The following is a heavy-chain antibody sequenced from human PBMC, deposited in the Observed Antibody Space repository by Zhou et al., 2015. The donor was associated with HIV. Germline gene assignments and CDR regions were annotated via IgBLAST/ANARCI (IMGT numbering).Heavy chain of an antibody. CDR3: ARPPGRDSSGWYSYFQH. V-gene: IGHV3-30-3*01. CDR2: ISYDGSNK. D-gene: IGHD6-19*01. Sequence: QVQLVESGGGVVQPGRSLRLSCAASGFTFSSYAMHWVRQAPGKGLEWVAVISYDGSNKYYADSVKGRFTISRDNSKNTLYLQMNSLRAEDTAVYYCARPPGRDSSGWYSYFQHWGQGTLVTVSS. CDR1: GFTFSSYA. J-gene: IGHJ1*01.